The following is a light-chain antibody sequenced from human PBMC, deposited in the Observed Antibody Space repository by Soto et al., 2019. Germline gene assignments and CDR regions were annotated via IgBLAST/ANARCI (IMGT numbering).Light chain of an antibody. V-gene: IGKV2-30*01. CDR1: QSLVYSDGNTY. CDR3: MQGTHWPYT. Sequence: DAVLTQSPLSLPVTLGQPASISCRSSQSLVYSDGNTYLTWFQQRPGQSPRRLIYKVSELDSGVPEGVSGSTSGTDFTLEISRLEAEDVGVYYCMQGTHWPYTFGQGTKLEIK. J-gene: IGKJ2*01. CDR2: KVS.